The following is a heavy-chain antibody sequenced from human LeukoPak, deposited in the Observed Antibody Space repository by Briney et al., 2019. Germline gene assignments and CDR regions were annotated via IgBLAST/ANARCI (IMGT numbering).Heavy chain of an antibody. CDR2: IYYSGST. CDR1: GGSISSYY. V-gene: IGHV4-59*01. J-gene: IGHJ4*02. Sequence: TSETLSLTCTVSGGSISSYYWSWIRQPPGKGLEWIGYIYYSGSTNYNPSLKSRVTISVDTSKNQFSLKLSSVTAADTAVYYCARGRRKGATSDYWGQGTLVTVSS. CDR3: ARGRRKGATSDY. D-gene: IGHD1-26*01.